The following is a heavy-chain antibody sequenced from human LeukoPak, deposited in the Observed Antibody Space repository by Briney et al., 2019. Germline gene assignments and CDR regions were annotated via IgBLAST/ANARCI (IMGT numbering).Heavy chain of an antibody. CDR1: RFTFSSYA. D-gene: IGHD3-16*02. V-gene: IGHV3-23*01. CDR2: ISGSGGST. Sequence: GGSLRLSCAASRFTFSSYAMSWVRQAPGKGLEWVSAISGSGGSTYYADSVKGRFTISRDNSKNTLYLQMNSLRAEDTAVYYCAKDQSWGYDYVWGSYRYPIQIPDYWGQGTLVTVSS. CDR3: AKDQSWGYDYVWGSYRYPIQIPDY. J-gene: IGHJ4*02.